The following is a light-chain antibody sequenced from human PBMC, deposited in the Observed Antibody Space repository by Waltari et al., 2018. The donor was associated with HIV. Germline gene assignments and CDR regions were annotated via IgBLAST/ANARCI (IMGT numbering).Light chain of an antibody. CDR2: GNN. Sequence: QSVLTQPPSTSGPPGLRVTISCSGSSSHIGSNTVNWSQHRPGTAPKLLTYGNNQRPSGVPDRFSGSKSGTSASLAISGLQSEDEADYYCAAWDDSLNGLWVFGGGTKLTVL. CDR1: SSHIGSNT. V-gene: IGLV1-44*01. CDR3: AAWDDSLNGLWV. J-gene: IGLJ3*02.